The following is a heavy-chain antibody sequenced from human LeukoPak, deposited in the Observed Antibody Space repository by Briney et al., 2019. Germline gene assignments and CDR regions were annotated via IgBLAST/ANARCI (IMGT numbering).Heavy chain of an antibody. J-gene: IGHJ4*02. CDR2: ISYDGSNK. CDR1: GFTFSSYG. CDR3: AEDPRYCSSTTSGC. V-gene: IGHV3-30*18. D-gene: IGHD2-2*01. Sequence: HPGGSLRLSCAASGFTFSSYGMHWVRQAPGKGLEWVAVISYDGSNKYYADSVKGRFTISRDNSKNTLYLQMNSLRAEDTAVYYCAEDPRYCSSTTSGCWGQGTLVTVSS.